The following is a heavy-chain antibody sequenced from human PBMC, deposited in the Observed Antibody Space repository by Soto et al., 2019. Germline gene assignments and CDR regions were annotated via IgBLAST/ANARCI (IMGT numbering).Heavy chain of an antibody. CDR3: ARDQVVTGYYYGMDV. CDR2: ISAYNGNT. V-gene: IGHV1-18*01. J-gene: IGHJ6*02. CDR1: GYTLTSYG. Sequence: GGSVKVSCKASGYTLTSYGISWVRQAPGQGLEWMGWISAYNGNTNYAQKLQGRVTMTTDTSTSTAYMELRSLRFGDTAVYYCARDQVVTGYYYGMDVWGQGTTVTVSS. D-gene: IGHD2-21*02.